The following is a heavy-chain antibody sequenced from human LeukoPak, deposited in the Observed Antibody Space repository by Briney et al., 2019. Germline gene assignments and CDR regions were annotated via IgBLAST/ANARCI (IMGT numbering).Heavy chain of an antibody. V-gene: IGHV3-53*01. J-gene: IGHJ3*02. CDR1: GFTVSSKY. CDR3: ARNILFAFDI. CDR2: MYSGGST. Sequence: GGSLRLSCAASGFTVSSKYMSWVRQAPGKGLEWVSVMYSGGSTYYADSMKGRFTISRDNSKNTLYLQVNSLRAEDTAMYYCARNILFAFDIWGQGTMVTVSS.